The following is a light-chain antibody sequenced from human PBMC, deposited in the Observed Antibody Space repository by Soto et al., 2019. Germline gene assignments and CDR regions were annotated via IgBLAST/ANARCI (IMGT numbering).Light chain of an antibody. CDR2: AAS. J-gene: IGKJ2*01. CDR1: QSISSY. CDR3: QQSYSTSDT. Sequence: DIQMTQSPSSLSSSVGDRVTITCRASQSISSYLNWYQQKPGKAPKLLIYAASSLESGVPARFSGSGSGTDFTLTISSLHPDDFATYYCQQSYSTSDTFGQGTKLEIK. V-gene: IGKV1-39*01.